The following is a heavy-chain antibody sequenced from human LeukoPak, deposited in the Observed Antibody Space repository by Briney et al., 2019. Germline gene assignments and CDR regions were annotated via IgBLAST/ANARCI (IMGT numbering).Heavy chain of an antibody. D-gene: IGHD2-2*01. CDR3: ARGAASSTRRDPFDY. CDR1: GYTFTIYG. CDR2: ISAYNGNT. Sequence: ASVTVSCTASGYTFTIYGISWVRQAPGQGLEWMGWISAYNGNTNYAQKLQGRVTMTTDTSTSTAYMELRSLRSDDTAVYYCARGAASSTRRDPFDYWGQGTLVTVSS. J-gene: IGHJ4*02. V-gene: IGHV1-18*01.